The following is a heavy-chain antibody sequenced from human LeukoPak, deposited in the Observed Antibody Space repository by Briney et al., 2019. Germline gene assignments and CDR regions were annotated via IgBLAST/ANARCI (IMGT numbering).Heavy chain of an antibody. D-gene: IGHD6-13*01. CDR2: ISWDGGST. CDR1: GFTFDDYT. Sequence: GGSLRLSCAASGFTFDDYTMHWVRQAPGKGLEWVSLISWDGGSTYYADSVKGRFTISRDNSKNSLYLQMNSLRTEDTALYYCARGQLVRYLAYHFDYWGQGTLVTVSS. V-gene: IGHV3-43*01. J-gene: IGHJ4*02. CDR3: ARGQLVRYLAYHFDY.